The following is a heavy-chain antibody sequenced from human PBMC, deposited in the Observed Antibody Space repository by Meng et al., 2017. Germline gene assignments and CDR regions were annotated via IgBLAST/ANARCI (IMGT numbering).Heavy chain of an antibody. J-gene: IGHJ3*02. V-gene: IGHV4-34*01. CDR3: ARGSGAYSSSWYSRNDAFDI. CDR1: GGSFSGYY. Sequence: QVQLEESGPGLVKPSGTLSLTCAVYGGSFSGYYWSWIRQPPGKGLEWIGEINHSGSTNYNPSLKSRVTISVDTSKNQFSLKLSSVTAADTAVYYCARGSGAYSSSWYSRNDAFDIWGQGTMVTVSS. CDR2: INHSGST. D-gene: IGHD6-13*01.